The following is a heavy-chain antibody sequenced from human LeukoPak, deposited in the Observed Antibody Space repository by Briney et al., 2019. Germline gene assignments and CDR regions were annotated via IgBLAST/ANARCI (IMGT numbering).Heavy chain of an antibody. J-gene: IGHJ4*02. V-gene: IGHV3-7*01. Sequence: PGGSLRLSCAASGFTFSNAWMSWVRQAPGKGLEWVANIKQDGSEKYYVDSVKGRFTISRDNAKNSLYLQMNSLRAEDTAVYYCARDYDSSGAFDYWGQGTLVTVSS. CDR1: GFTFSNAW. CDR2: IKQDGSEK. CDR3: ARDYDSSGAFDY. D-gene: IGHD3-22*01.